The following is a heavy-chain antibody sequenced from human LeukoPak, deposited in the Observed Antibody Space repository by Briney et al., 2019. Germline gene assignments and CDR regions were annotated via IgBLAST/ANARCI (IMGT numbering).Heavy chain of an antibody. J-gene: IGHJ6*03. CDR2: VYYTGIT. Sequence: KPSETLSLTCTASGGSISGYYWSWIRQPPKKGLEWIGYVYYTGITNYNPSLKSRVTISVDTSKNQFSLQLNSVTPEDTAVYYCARKNLRYYYMDVWGKGTTVTVSS. V-gene: IGHV4-59*12. CDR1: GGSISGYY. D-gene: IGHD5/OR15-5a*01. CDR3: ARKNLRYYYMDV.